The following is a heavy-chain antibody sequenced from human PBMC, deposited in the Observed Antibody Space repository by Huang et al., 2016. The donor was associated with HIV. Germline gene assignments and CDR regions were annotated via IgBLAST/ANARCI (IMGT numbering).Heavy chain of an antibody. CDR3: AKGIKSSGSYYFDY. V-gene: IGHV3-23*01. CDR2: ISGNGGST. D-gene: IGHD3-10*01. Sequence: EVQLLESGGGLVQPGGSLRLSCAASGFTFNNYAMNWGRQAPGKVLGWVSTISGNGGSTYYADSVKGRFTISRDNSKNTLYLHMNSLRVEDTAVYYCAKGIKSSGSYYFDYWGQGTLVTVSS. J-gene: IGHJ4*02. CDR1: GFTFNNYA.